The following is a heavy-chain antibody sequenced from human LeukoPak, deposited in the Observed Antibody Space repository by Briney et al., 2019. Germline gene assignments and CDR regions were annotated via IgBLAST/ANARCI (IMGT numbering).Heavy chain of an antibody. CDR3: ARDDAASYYSWFGT. Sequence: PSETLSLTCIVSGGSIRTSSYYWGWIRQTPGKGLEWIGSIHYSGSTYYNPSLNSRVTISVESTQFSLNLMSVTPADTTTYYCARDDAASYYSWFGTWGQGILVTVSS. D-gene: IGHD1-26*01. CDR1: GGSIRTSSYY. J-gene: IGHJ5*02. V-gene: IGHV4-39*07. CDR2: IHYSGST.